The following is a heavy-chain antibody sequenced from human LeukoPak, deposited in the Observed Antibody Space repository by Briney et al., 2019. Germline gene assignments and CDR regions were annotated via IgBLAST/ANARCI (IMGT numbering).Heavy chain of an antibody. J-gene: IGHJ4*02. CDR3: ARDGDSSGWYDETSY. Sequence: ASVKVSCKASGYTFTSYCISWVRQAPGQGLEWMGWISAYNGNTNYAQKLQGRVTMTTDTSTSTAYMELRSLRSDDTAVYYCARDGDSSGWYDETSYWGQGTLVTVSS. D-gene: IGHD6-19*01. V-gene: IGHV1-18*01. CDR1: GYTFTSYC. CDR2: ISAYNGNT.